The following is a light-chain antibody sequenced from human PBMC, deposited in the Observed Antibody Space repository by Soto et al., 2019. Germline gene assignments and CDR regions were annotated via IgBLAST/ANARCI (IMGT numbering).Light chain of an antibody. J-gene: IGLJ1*01. CDR2: DVS. CDR1: SNDVGAYNY. V-gene: IGLV2-11*01. Sequence: QSALTQPRSVSGSPGQSVIISCTGTSNDVGAYNYVSWYQQHPGKAPKLVVYDVSWRPSGVPARFSGSKSGNTASLTISGLQAEDEADYFCCSYAVRDTFFVFGTGTQLTVL. CDR3: CSYAVRDTFFV.